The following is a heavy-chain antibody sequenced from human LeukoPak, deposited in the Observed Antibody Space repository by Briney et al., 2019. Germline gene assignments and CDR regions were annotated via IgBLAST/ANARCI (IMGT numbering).Heavy chain of an antibody. Sequence: ASVKVSCKASGYTFTGYYMHWVRQAPGQGLEWMGWINPNSGGTNYAQKFQGRVTMTRDTSISTAYMELSRLRSDDTAVYYCASSEGTVTRECYYYGMDVWGQGTTVTVSS. V-gene: IGHV1-2*02. CDR1: GYTFTGYY. D-gene: IGHD4-17*01. CDR2: INPNSGGT. J-gene: IGHJ6*02. CDR3: ASSEGTVTRECYYYGMDV.